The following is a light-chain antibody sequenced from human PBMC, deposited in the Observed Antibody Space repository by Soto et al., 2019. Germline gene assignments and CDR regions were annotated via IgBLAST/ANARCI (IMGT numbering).Light chain of an antibody. Sequence: DIQLTQSPSSLSASVGDRVTITCRASQAISSYLAWYQRKPGKVPELLIYATSTLQSGAPSRFSGSGSGTDFTLTISSLQPEDVATYYCHKYNHAPTFGGGTKVEIK. CDR1: QAISSY. CDR2: ATS. V-gene: IGKV1-27*01. CDR3: HKYNHAPT. J-gene: IGKJ4*01.